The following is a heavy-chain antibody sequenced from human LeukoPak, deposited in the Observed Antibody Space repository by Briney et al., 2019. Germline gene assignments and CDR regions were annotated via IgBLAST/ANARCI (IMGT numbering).Heavy chain of an antibody. CDR1: GFTFSSYA. Sequence: PGGSLRLSCAASGFTFSSYAMSWVRQAPGKGLEWVSAVSGSGGSTYYADSVKGRFTISRDNSKNTLYLQMNSLRAEDTAVYYCAKTPQQWLVPFDYWGQGTLVTVSS. J-gene: IGHJ4*02. CDR2: VSGSGGST. D-gene: IGHD6-19*01. CDR3: AKTPQQWLVPFDY. V-gene: IGHV3-23*01.